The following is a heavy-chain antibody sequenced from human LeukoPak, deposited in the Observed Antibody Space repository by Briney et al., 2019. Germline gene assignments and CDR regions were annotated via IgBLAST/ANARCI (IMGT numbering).Heavy chain of an antibody. CDR1: GYSISSGYY. Sequence: SETLSLTCTVSGYSISSGYYWGWIRQPPGKGLEWIGSIYHSGSTYYNPSLKSRVTISVDTSKNQFSLKLSSVTAADTAVYYCARGNVFKGGLSNYWGQGTLVTVSS. CDR2: IYHSGST. J-gene: IGHJ4*02. V-gene: IGHV4-38-2*02. CDR3: ARGNVFKGGLSNY. D-gene: IGHD3-16*02.